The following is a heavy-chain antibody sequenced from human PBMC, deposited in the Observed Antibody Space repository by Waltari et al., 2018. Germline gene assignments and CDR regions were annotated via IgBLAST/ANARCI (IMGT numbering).Heavy chain of an antibody. CDR3: ARERGSYPGDAFDI. CDR1: GFTFSSYA. D-gene: IGHD1-26*01. V-gene: IGHV3-30-3*01. CDR2: ISYDGSNK. Sequence: QVQLVESGGGVVQPGRSLRLSCAASGFTFSSYAMHWRRQAPGKGLEWVAVISYDGSNKYYADSVKGRFTISRDNSKNTLYLQMNSLRAEDTAVYYCARERGSYPGDAFDIWGQGTMVTVSS. J-gene: IGHJ3*02.